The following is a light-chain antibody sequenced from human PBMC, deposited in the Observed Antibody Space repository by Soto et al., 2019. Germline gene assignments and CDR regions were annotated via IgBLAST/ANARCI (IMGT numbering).Light chain of an antibody. CDR1: QSISRW. J-gene: IGKJ1*01. CDR3: QQYDTYSPWT. V-gene: IGKV1-5*01. Sequence: DIQITQSPSTLSASIGDRVTITCRASQSISRWLAWYQQKPGKPPKLLIYDASSLQSGVPSRFSGSGSGTEFTLPINSLQPDDFATYYCQQYDTYSPWTFGQGTTVEIQ. CDR2: DAS.